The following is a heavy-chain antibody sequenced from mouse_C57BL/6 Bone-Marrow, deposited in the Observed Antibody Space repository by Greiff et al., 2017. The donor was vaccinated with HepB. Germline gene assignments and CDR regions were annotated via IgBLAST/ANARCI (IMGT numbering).Heavy chain of an antibody. V-gene: IGHV5-6*01. CDR2: ISSGGSYT. CDR3: ARGLVDY. Sequence: EVQLVESGGDLVKPGGSLKLSCAASGFTFSSYGMSWVRQTPDKRLEWVATISSGGSYTYYPDSVKGRFTISRDNAKNTLYLQMSSLKSEDTAMYYCARGLVDYWGQGTTLTVSS. J-gene: IGHJ2*01. D-gene: IGHD4-1*01. CDR1: GFTFSSYG.